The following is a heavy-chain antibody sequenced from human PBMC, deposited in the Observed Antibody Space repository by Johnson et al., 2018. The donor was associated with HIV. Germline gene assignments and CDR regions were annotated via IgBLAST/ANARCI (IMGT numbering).Heavy chain of an antibody. CDR2: ISYDGSNK. J-gene: IGHJ3*02. D-gene: IGHD6-6*01. CDR1: GFTFSSYA. Sequence: QVQLVESGGGVVQPGRSLRLSCAASGFTFSSYAMHWVRQAPGKGLEWVAVISYDGSNKYYADSVKGRFTISRDNSKNTLYLQMNSLRAEDTAVYYCAKDLRRYSSSRDAFDIWGQGTMVTVSS. V-gene: IGHV3-30-3*01. CDR3: AKDLRRYSSSRDAFDI.